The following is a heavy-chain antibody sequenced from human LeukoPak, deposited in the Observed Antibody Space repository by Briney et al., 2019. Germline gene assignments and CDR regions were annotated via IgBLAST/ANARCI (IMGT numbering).Heavy chain of an antibody. CDR2: IYPGDSDT. D-gene: IGHD2-15*01. V-gene: IGHV5-51*01. CDR3: ARRCSGGTTNWFDP. Sequence: GESLKISCKGSGYSFTSYWIGWVRQMPGKGLEGMGIIYPGDSDTRYSRSFQGQTTISAEKYISTAYLQWSSLKASDTAMYYCARRCSGGTTNWFDPWGQGTLVTVSS. CDR1: GYSFTSYW. J-gene: IGHJ5*02.